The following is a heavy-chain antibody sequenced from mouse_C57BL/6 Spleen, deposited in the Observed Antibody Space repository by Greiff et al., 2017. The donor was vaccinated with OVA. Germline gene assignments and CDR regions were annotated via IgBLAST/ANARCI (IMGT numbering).Heavy chain of an antibody. CDR2: IYPYNGVS. V-gene: IGHV1-31*01. Sequence: EVKVVESGPELVKPGASVKISCKASGYSFTGYYMHWVKQSHGNILDWIGYIYPYNGVSSYNQKFKGKATLTVDKSSSTAYMELRSLTSEDSAVYYCARRVTVEGYFDVWGTGTTVTVSS. CDR3: ARRVTVEGYFDV. CDR1: GYSFTGYY. J-gene: IGHJ1*03. D-gene: IGHD1-1*01.